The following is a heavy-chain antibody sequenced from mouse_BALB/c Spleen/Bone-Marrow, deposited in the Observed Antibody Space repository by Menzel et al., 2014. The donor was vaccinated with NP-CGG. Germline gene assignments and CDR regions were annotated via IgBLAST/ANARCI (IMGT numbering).Heavy chain of an antibody. J-gene: IGHJ3*01. D-gene: IGHD1-1*01. V-gene: IGHV3-6*02. CDR1: GYSITSGHY. Sequence: ESGPGLVKPSQSLSLTCSVTGYSITSGHYWNWIRQFPGNKLEWMGYINYDGTNNYNPSLRNRISITRDTSKNQFFLKLNSVTTEDTATYFCGRDRGNYYGTSYTAYWGQGTLVTVSA. CDR3: GRDRGNYYGTSYTAY. CDR2: INYDGTN.